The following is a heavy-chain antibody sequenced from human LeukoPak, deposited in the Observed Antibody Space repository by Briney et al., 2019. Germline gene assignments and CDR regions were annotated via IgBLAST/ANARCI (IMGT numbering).Heavy chain of an antibody. J-gene: IGHJ6*03. CDR2: INPSDVST. D-gene: IGHD6-19*01. Sequence: ASVKVSCKASGYTFTSYYMHWVRQAPGQGREWRGIINPSDVSTSYAQKIQGRVTMTRDMSTSTVYMELSSLRSEDTAVYYCARESSGWYYYYYMDVWGKGTTVTVSS. V-gene: IGHV1-46*01. CDR1: GYTFTSYY. CDR3: ARESSGWYYYYYMDV.